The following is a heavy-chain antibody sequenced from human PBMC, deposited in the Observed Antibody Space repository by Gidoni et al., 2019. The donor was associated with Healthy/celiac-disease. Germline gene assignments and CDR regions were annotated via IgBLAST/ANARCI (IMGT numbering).Heavy chain of an antibody. V-gene: IGHV3-66*01. CDR3: ARVMIAAAGNDAFDI. D-gene: IGHD6-13*01. CDR2: IYSGGST. Sequence: EVQLVESGGGLVQPGGSLRLSCAASGFTVSSNYMSWVRQAPGKGLEWVSVIYSGGSTYYADSVKGRFTISRDNSKNTLYLQMNSLRAEDTAVYYCARVMIAAAGNDAFDIWGQGTMVTVSS. J-gene: IGHJ3*02. CDR1: GFTVSSNY.